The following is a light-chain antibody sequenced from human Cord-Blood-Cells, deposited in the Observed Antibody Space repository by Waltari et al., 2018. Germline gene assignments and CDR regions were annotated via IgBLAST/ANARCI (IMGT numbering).Light chain of an antibody. V-gene: IGLV2-14*01. CDR2: DVS. Sequence: QSALTQPASVSGSPGPSITIPCTGTSSDVGGYNYVSWYQQHPGKYPKLMIYDVSNRPSGVSNRFSGSKSGNTASLTISGLQAEDEADYYCSSYTSSSTLVFGGGTKLTVL. J-gene: IGLJ3*02. CDR3: SSYTSSSTLV. CDR1: SSDVGGYNY.